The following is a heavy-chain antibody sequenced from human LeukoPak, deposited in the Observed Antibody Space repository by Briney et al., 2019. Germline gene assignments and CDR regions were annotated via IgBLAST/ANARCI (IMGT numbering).Heavy chain of an antibody. D-gene: IGHD6-19*01. CDR2: ISYDGSTR. CDR1: GFTFSSYA. J-gene: IGHJ4*02. Sequence: LAGGSLRLSCAASGFTFSSYAMHCVRQAPGKGLEWVALISYDGSTRDYVDSEKGRFTTSRDNSINTLYLQMDSLRPEDTAVYYCARAPYSSGWYYFDYWGQGTLVTVSS. CDR3: ARAPYSSGWYYFDY. V-gene: IGHV3-30*04.